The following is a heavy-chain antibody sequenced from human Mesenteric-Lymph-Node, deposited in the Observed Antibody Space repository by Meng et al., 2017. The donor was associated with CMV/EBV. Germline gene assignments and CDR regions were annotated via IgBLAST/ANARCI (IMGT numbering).Heavy chain of an antibody. V-gene: IGHV1-8*01. CDR3: ARGNGGSFDY. J-gene: IGHJ4*02. CDR1: GYNVTRYD. Sequence: KVACKDTGYNVTRYDSNWVRKATGKGVEWMGWMKPNNSDTGYAKEFQDRVNMTRDTSINTAYMELSSLRSEDTAVYLCARGNGGSFDYWGQGSLVTVSS. D-gene: IGHD3-10*01. CDR2: MKPNNSDT.